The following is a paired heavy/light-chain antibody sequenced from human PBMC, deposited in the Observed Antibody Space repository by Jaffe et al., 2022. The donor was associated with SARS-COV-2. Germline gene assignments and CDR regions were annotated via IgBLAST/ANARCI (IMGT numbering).Heavy chain of an antibody. J-gene: IGHJ4*02. V-gene: IGHV3-33*06. CDR1: GFPFSACG. CDR2: TWHDESNK. CDR3: AKDGPNWGKDFDS. D-gene: IGHD7-27*01. Sequence: QVQLVESGGGVVQPGRSLRLSCAASGFPFSACGMHWVRQAPGKGLEWLAVTWHDESNKYYADSVKGRFTISRDNSKNTLYLQMTSLRAEDTAVYYCAKDGPNWGKDFDSWGQGTLVIVSS.
Light chain of an antibody. V-gene: IGLV8-61*01. CDR2: STN. CDR1: SGSVSTTNY. CDR3: VLYVGGGISA. Sequence: QTVVTQEPSFSVSPGGTVTLTCGLSSGSVSTTNYPSWYQQTPGQAPRTLIYSTNTRSSGVPDRFSGSILGNKAALTITGAQADDESDYYCVLYVGGGISAFGGGTKLTVL. J-gene: IGLJ3*02.